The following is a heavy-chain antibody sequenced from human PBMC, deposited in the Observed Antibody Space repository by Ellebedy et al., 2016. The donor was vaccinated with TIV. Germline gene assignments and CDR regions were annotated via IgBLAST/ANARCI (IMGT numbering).Heavy chain of an antibody. J-gene: IGHJ4*01. D-gene: IGHD1-26*01. CDR3: ANSESQLRLFAQ. Sequence: SQTLSLTCAISGDSVSSYSASWNWIRQSPSRGLEWLGGTYYRAKWFNDYAVSVKSRITINPDTSKNQFSLRLTSVTAADTAVYFCANSESQLRLFAQWGQGTLVTVSS. V-gene: IGHV6-1*01. CDR2: TYYRAKWFN. CDR1: GDSVSSYSAS.